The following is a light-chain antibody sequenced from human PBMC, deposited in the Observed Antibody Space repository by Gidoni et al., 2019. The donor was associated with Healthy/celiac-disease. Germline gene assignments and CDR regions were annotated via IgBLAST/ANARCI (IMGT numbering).Light chain of an antibody. CDR1: QSISSW. CDR2: YAS. CDR3: QQYNSYLT. Sequence: DIQMTQSPSTLSASVGDRVTITCRASQSISSWLAWYQQKPGKAPKLLIYYASSLESGVPSRFSGSGSGTEFTLTISSLQPDDFTTYYCQQYNSYLTFGPGTKVDI. J-gene: IGKJ3*01. V-gene: IGKV1-5*01.